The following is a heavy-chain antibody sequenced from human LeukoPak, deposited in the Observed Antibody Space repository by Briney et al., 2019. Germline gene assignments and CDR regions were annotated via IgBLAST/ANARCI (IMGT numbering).Heavy chain of an antibody. CDR3: ALIAGDVSWGAYYYYGMDV. Sequence: ASVTVSFTASGYTFTSYAMHWVRQAPGQRLEWMGWINAGNGNTKYSQKFQGRVTITRDTSASTAYMELRSLRSDDTAVYYCALIAGDVSWGAYYYYGMDVWGQGTTVTVSS. CDR2: INAGNGNT. V-gene: IGHV1-3*01. CDR1: GYTFTSYA. D-gene: IGHD7-27*01. J-gene: IGHJ6*02.